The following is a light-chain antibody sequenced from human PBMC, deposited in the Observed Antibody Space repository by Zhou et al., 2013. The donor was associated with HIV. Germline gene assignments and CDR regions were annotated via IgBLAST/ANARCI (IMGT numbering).Light chain of an antibody. CDR3: QRT. CDR2: SAS. J-gene: IGKJ1*01. Sequence: DIQMTQSPSSLSASVGDRVTISCRASQSIDSYVNWYQQRPGKAPKLLIYSASSLQSGVPSRFSGSGYGTTFTLTISSLQSEDFATYYCQRTFGQGTKVEIK. CDR1: QSIDSY. V-gene: IGKV1-39*01.